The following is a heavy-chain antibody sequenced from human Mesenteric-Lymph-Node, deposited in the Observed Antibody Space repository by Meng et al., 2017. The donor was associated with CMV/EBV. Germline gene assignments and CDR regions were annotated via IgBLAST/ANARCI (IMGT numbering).Heavy chain of an antibody. CDR2: IYHSGST. V-gene: IGHV4-4*02. CDR3: ASRIDY. J-gene: IGHJ4*02. CDR1: GGSIRKSTG. Sequence: TQSPCCAVSGGSIRKSTGWGWVRQPPGKGLEWIGVIYHSGSTNYNPSLKSRVTISVDKSKNQFSLQLRSVTAADTAVYYCASRIDYWGQGTLVTVSS. D-gene: IGHD1-14*01.